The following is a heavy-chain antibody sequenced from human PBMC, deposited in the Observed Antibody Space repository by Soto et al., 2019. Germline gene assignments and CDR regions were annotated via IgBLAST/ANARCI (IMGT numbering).Heavy chain of an antibody. J-gene: IGHJ4*02. CDR3: ARGIAAADPDY. D-gene: IGHD6-13*01. CDR1: GFTFSDYY. V-gene: IGHV3-11*06. CDR2: ISSSSSYT. Sequence: QVQLVESGGGLVKPGGSLRLSCAASGFTFSDYYMSWIRQAPGKGLEWVSYISSSSSYTNYADSVKGRFTISRDNAKNSLYQQMNSLRAEDTAVYYCARGIAAADPDYWGQGTLVTVSS.